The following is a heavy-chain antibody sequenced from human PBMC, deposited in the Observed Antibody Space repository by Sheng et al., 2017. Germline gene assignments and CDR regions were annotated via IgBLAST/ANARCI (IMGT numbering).Heavy chain of an antibody. CDR1: GDSLSSRSYY. CDR2: VFTSGST. D-gene: IGHD1-1*01. V-gene: IGHV4-61*02. CDR3: ARELLGPNYYFDY. J-gene: IGHJ4*02. Sequence: QVQLQESGPGLVEPSQTLSLTCTVSGDSLSSRSYYWDWIRQPAGMRLEWIGRVFTSGSTNYNPSLKSRVTISVDTSKNQFSLKLSSVTATDTAVYYCARELLGPNYYFDYWGQGIQVTVSS.